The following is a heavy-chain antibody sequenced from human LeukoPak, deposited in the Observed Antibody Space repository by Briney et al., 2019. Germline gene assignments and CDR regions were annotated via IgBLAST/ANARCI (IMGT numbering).Heavy chain of an antibody. Sequence: TSETLSLTCTVSGGSISSSSYYWGWIRQPPWKGLEWIGSIYYSGSTYYNPSLKSRVTISVDTSKNQFSLKLSSVTAADTAVYYCARHLHYYYMDVWGKGTTVTVSS. CDR1: GGSISSSSYY. J-gene: IGHJ6*03. CDR2: IYYSGST. CDR3: ARHLHYYYMDV. V-gene: IGHV4-39*01.